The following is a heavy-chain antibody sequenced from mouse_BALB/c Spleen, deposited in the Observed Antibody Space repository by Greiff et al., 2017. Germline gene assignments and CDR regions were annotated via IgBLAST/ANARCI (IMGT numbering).Heavy chain of an antibody. Sequence: VQLQQSGPELVKPGASVKISCKASGYSFTGYYMHWVKQSHVKSLEWIGRINPYNGATSYNQNFKDKASLTVDKSSSTAYMELHSLTSEDSAVYYCARFPDGYYAMDYWGQGTSVTVSS. D-gene: IGHD2-3*01. V-gene: IGHV1-31*01. J-gene: IGHJ4*01. CDR1: GYSFTGYY. CDR2: INPYNGAT. CDR3: ARFPDGYYAMDY.